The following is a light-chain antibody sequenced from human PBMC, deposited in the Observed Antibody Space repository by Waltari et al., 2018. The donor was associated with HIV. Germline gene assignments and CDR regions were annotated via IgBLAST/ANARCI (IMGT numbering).Light chain of an antibody. CDR1: SSDVGNYNL. Sequence: QSALTQPASVSGSPGQSITISCTGTSSDVGNYNLVSWYQQHPGKAPKLMIYEGNKRPSGVSNRFSGSKSDNTASLTISGLQAEDEADYYCSSYATTSTHVVFGGGTRLTVL. CDR2: EGN. V-gene: IGLV2-23*01. J-gene: IGLJ2*01. CDR3: SSYATTSTHVV.